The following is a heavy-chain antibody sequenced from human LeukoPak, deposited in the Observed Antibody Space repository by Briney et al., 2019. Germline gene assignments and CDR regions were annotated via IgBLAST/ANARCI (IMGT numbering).Heavy chain of an antibody. D-gene: IGHD3-16*01. Sequence: PGGSLRLSCEASGFTFTTYSMTWVRQAPGKGLEWVANIKQDGSEKYYVDSVKGRFTISRDNAKNSLYLQMNSLRAEDTAVYYCARVQITWSWAFDIWGQGTMVTVSS. CDR3: ARVQITWSWAFDI. CDR1: GFTFTTYS. J-gene: IGHJ3*02. CDR2: IKQDGSEK. V-gene: IGHV3-7*01.